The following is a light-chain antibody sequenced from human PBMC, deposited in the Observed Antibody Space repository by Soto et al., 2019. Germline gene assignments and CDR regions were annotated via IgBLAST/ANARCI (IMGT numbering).Light chain of an antibody. CDR1: QSLNSA. CDR2: GAS. Sequence: EIVMTQSPATLSVSPGERATLSCRASQSLNSALDWYQQKPGQVPRLLIYGASSRATGLPARFSASGSGTEFTLTISSLQSEDFAVYYCQQYLDWPPTFGQGTKVEI. CDR3: QQYLDWPPT. V-gene: IGKV3-15*01. J-gene: IGKJ1*01.